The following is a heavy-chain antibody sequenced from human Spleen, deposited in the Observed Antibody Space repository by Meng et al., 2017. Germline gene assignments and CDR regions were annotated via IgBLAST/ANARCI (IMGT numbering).Heavy chain of an antibody. V-gene: IGHV3-66*01. Sequence: EVQLVQSGGGLVPPGGSLRLSCAASGFTVGNNNMTWVRQAPGKGLEWVSVIYSGGRTYHADSVKGRFTISRDNSKNTLYLQMNSLRAEDTAVYYCARDGPAGGSYVDYWGQGTLVTVSS. CDR2: IYSGGRT. CDR3: ARDGPAGGSYVDY. J-gene: IGHJ4*02. D-gene: IGHD6-13*01. CDR1: GFTVGNNN.